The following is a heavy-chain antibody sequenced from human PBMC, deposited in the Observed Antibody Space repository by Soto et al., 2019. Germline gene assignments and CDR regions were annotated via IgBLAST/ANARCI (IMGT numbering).Heavy chain of an antibody. Sequence: PGGSLRLSCAASGFTFSSYGMHWVRQAPGKGLEWVAVISYDGSNKYYADSVKGRFTISRDNSKNTLYLQMNSLRAEDTAVYYCAKDSGGGWPDYWGQGTLVTVSS. J-gene: IGHJ4*02. V-gene: IGHV3-30*18. D-gene: IGHD2-15*01. CDR3: AKDSGGGWPDY. CDR2: ISYDGSNK. CDR1: GFTFSSYG.